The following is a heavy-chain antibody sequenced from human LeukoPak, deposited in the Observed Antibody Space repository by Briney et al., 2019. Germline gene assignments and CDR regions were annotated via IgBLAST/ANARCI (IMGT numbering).Heavy chain of an antibody. CDR1: GPSMTSSY. CDR2: VYYTGVT. J-gene: IGHJ4*02. D-gene: IGHD5-24*01. V-gene: IGHV4-59*01. Sequence: SETLSLTCNVSGPSMTSSYWSWIRQPPGKGLEWIAYVYYTGVTNYNPSLKGRVIISLDTARNQLSLKLSSVTAADTAVYYCARGAGRDGGYWGQGTLVTVSS. CDR3: ARGAGRDGGY.